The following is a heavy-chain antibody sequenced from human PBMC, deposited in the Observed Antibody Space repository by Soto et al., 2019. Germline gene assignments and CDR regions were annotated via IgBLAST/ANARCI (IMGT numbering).Heavy chain of an antibody. V-gene: IGHV3-64*01. CDR2: ISSNGGTT. J-gene: IGHJ4*02. CDR3: VRRVSGNYDY. CDR1: GFTFSSYD. Sequence: EVQLAESGGGMAQPGGSLRLSCVASGFTFSSYDMHWVRQAPGKGLEYVSSISSNGGTTYYGNSVKGRFTISRDNSKYTLYLQLGSLRAEDMAVYYCVRRVSGNYDYWGQGTLVTVSS. D-gene: IGHD1-7*01.